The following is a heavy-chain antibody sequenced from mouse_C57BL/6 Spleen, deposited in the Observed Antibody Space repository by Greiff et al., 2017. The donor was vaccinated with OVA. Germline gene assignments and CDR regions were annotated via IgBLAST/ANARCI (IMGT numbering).Heavy chain of an antibody. CDR2: IFPGSGST. J-gene: IGHJ2*01. D-gene: IGHD1-1*01. V-gene: IGHV1-75*01. Sequence: QVQLKESGPELVKPGASVKISCKASGYTFTDYYINWVKQRPGQGLEWIGWIFPGSGSTYYNEKFKGKATLTVDKSSSTAYMLLSSLTSEDSAVYFCARRFTTVVAKNYFDYWGQGTTLTVSS. CDR1: GYTFTDYY. CDR3: ARRFTTVVAKNYFDY.